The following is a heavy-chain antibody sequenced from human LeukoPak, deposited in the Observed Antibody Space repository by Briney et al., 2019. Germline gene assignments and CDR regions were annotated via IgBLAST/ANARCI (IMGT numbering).Heavy chain of an antibody. CDR1: GGTFSNYA. V-gene: IGHV1-69*13. CDR2: ITPIFGTA. J-gene: IGHJ4*02. Sequence: SVKVSCKASGGTFSNYAISWVRQAPGQGLEWMGGITPIFGTANYAQKFQGRVTITADESTSTAYMELSSLRSEDTAVYYCARVSSAGYSSTWYPGGLDYWGQGTLVTVSS. CDR3: ARVSSAGYSSTWYPGGLDY. D-gene: IGHD6-13*01.